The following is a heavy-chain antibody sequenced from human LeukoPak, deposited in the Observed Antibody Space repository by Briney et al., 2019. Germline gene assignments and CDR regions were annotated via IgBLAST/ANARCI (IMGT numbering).Heavy chain of an antibody. J-gene: IGHJ4*02. Sequence: SQTLSLTYAISGDSVSNNSGAWNWIRQSPSRGLEWLGSTYYRSKWYNDYAVSVKSRITINPSTSKNQFSLQLNSVTAADTAVYYCAREVLWFGESDWGQGTLVTVSS. V-gene: IGHV6-1*01. CDR3: AREVLWFGESD. CDR1: GDSVSNNSGA. CDR2: TYYRSKWYN. D-gene: IGHD3-10*01.